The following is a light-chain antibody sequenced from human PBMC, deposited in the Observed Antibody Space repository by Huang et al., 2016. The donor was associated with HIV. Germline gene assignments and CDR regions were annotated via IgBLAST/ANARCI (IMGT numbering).Light chain of an antibody. Sequence: EIVMTQSPATLSVSPGERATLSCRASQSVNSYLAWYQQKPGQAPRLIIYGASTRATGIPARFNGSGSGKEFTLTISSLQSEDFAVYFCQQYNNWPRTFGQGTKVEIK. CDR2: GAS. J-gene: IGKJ1*01. CDR3: QQYNNWPRT. CDR1: QSVNSY. V-gene: IGKV3D-15*01.